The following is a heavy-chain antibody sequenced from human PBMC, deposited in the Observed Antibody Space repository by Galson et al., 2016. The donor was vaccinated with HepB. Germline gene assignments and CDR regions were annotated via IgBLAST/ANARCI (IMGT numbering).Heavy chain of an antibody. Sequence: TLSLTCTVSGDSIRSGFHYWSWIRQPAGKGLEWIGRIDTTGSTNYNPSLKSRVTISVDTSKNQFSLRLTSVTVADTAVYFCASIGSLWTNGLDVWGQGTTVAVAS. CDR2: IDTTGST. J-gene: IGHJ6*02. CDR3: ASIGSLWTNGLDV. D-gene: IGHD3/OR15-3a*01. V-gene: IGHV4-61*02. CDR1: GDSIRSGFHY.